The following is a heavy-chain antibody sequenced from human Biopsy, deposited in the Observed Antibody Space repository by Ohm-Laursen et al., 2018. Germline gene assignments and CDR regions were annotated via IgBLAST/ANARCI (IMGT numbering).Heavy chain of an antibody. D-gene: IGHD3-3*01. V-gene: IGHV4-59*08. CDR1: DDSIRNFY. CDR3: ARLGNFWNAEDGLDL. J-gene: IGHJ3*01. CDR2: ASYSGYT. Sequence: SETLSLTCTVSDDSIRNFYWTWIRQPPGQGLEWIGHASYSGYTNYNPALKGRVTISVDTSKNHFSLNLRWLTAADTAVYSCARLGNFWNAEDGLDLWGQGTMVTVSS.